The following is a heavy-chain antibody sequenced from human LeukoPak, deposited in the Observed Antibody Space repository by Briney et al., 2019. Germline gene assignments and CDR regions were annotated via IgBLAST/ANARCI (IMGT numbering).Heavy chain of an antibody. J-gene: IGHJ4*02. CDR2: IIPIFGTA. CDR1: GGTFSSYA. D-gene: IGHD3-22*01. Sequence: SVKVSCEASGGTFSSYAISWVRQAPGQGLEWMGRIIPIFGTANYAQKFQGRVTITTDESTSTAYMELSSLRSEGTAVYYCARCAHYYDSSGDIKYYFDYWGQGTLVTVSS. CDR3: ARCAHYYDSSGDIKYYFDY. V-gene: IGHV1-69*05.